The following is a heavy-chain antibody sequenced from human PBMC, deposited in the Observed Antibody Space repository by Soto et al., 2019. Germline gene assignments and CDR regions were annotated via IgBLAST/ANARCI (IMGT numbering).Heavy chain of an antibody. CDR1: GYTFTSYA. CDR2: INAGNGNT. V-gene: IGHV1-3*01. J-gene: IGHJ3*02. Sequence: GASVKVSCKTSGYTFTSYAMHWVRQAPGQRLEWMGWINAGNGNTKYSQKFQGRVTITRDTSASTAYMELSSPRSEDTAVYYCARAPNYYDSSGHAFDIWGQGTMVTVSS. CDR3: ARAPNYYDSSGHAFDI. D-gene: IGHD3-22*01.